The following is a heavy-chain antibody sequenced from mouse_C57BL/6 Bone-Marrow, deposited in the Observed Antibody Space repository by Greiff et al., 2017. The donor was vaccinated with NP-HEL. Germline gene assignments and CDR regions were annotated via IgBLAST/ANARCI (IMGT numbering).Heavy chain of an antibody. D-gene: IGHD1-1*01. V-gene: IGHV1-64*01. CDR1: GYTFTSSW. Sequence: VQLQQPGAELVKPGASVKLSCKASGYTFTSSWMHWVKQRPGPGLEWIGLIHPYSGSTNYNEKFKSKATLTVDKSSSTAYMQLSSLTSEDSAVYYCARSPLRYWGQGTTLTVSS. CDR3: ARSPLRY. CDR2: IHPYSGST. J-gene: IGHJ2*01.